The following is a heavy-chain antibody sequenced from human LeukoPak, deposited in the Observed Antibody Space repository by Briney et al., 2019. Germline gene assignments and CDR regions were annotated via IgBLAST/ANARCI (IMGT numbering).Heavy chain of an antibody. CDR3: AKRTMSAFDS. CDR1: GFTFRTYA. V-gene: IGHV3-23*01. Sequence: GGSLRLSCTASGFTFRTYAMNWVRQAPGKGLEWLSGISGRGNGTYYADSVKGRFTISRDNSKNVVYLQMNSLTVEDAATYYCAKRTMSAFDSWGQGTLLIVSS. CDR2: ISGRGNGT. J-gene: IGHJ4*02.